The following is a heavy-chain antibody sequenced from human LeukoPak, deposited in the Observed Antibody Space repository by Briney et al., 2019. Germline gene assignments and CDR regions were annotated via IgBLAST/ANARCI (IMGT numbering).Heavy chain of an antibody. D-gene: IGHD3-10*01. CDR2: ISGSGGNT. J-gene: IGHJ4*02. V-gene: IGHV3-23*01. CDR3: AKRGVVIRVFLVGFHKEASYFDS. Sequence: GGSLRLSCAVSGITLSNYGISWVRQAPGKGLQWVSGISGSGGNTYYADSVKGRFTISRDNSKNTLYLQMNSLRAEDTAVYFCAKRGVVIRVFLVGFHKEASYFDSWGQGALVTVSS. CDR1: GITLSNYG.